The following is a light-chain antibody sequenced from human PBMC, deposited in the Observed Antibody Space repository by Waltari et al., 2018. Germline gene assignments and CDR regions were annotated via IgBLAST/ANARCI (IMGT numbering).Light chain of an antibody. Sequence: QSVLTQPPSASGTPGQRVTIPCSGSQSHVGDNVVNWYHHVPGTAPKLVIYRNDQMPSGVPDRFTASKSGTSASLAISGLQSEDEGDYYCATWDDSPTGRWVFGGGTRVTVL. CDR2: RND. V-gene: IGLV1-44*01. CDR1: QSHVGDNV. J-gene: IGLJ3*02. CDR3: ATWDDSPTGRWV.